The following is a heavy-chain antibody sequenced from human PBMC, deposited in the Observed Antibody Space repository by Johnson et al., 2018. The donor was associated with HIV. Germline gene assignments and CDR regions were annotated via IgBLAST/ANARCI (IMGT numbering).Heavy chain of an antibody. CDR1: GFTFDDYA. D-gene: IGHD2-2*01. V-gene: IGHV3-9*01. J-gene: IGHJ3*02. CDR3: ARQVYCSSTSCSSAFDI. Sequence: VQLVESGGGLVQPGRSLRLSCAASGFTFDDYAMHWVRQAPGKGLEWVSGISWNSGSIGYADSVKGRFTISRDNDKNSLYLQMNSLRAEDTALYYCARQVYCSSTSCSSAFDIWGQGTVVTVSS. CDR2: ISWNSGSI.